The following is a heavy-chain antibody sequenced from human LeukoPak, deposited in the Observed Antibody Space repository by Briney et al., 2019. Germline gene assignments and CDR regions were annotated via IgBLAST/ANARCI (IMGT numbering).Heavy chain of an antibody. D-gene: IGHD6-13*01. Sequence: PGESLRLSCAASGFTFSSFGMHWVRQAAGKGLEWVAVIWYDASKKYYADSVKGLSTISRDNSKNTLFLQMNSLRDDDTAVYYCVRGVGVSRFNYFDPWGQGTLVIVSS. CDR1: GFTFSSFG. J-gene: IGHJ5*02. V-gene: IGHV3-33*01. CDR3: VRGVGVSRFNYFDP. CDR2: IWYDASKK.